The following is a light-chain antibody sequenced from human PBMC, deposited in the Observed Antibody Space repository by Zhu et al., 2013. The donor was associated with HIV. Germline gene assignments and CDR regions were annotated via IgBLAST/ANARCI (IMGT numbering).Light chain of an antibody. V-gene: IGKV1-5*01. Sequence: DIQLTQSPSTLSASVGDRVTITCRASQSISSWLAWYQQKPGKAPKLLIYDASSFESGVPSRFSGSGSGTEFTLTISSLQPDDFATYYCQQYNTYPVTFGQGTKLEIQ. CDR3: QQYNTYPVT. J-gene: IGKJ2*01. CDR2: DAS. CDR1: QSISSW.